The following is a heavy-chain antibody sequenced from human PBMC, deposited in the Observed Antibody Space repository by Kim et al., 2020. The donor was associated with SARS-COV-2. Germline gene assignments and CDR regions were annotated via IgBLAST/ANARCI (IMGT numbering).Heavy chain of an antibody. CDR1: GFTFSDYY. Sequence: GGSLRLSCAASGFTFSDYYMSWIRQAPGKGLEWVSYISSSGSTIYYADSVKGRFTISRDNAKNSLYLQMNSLRAEDTAVYYCARDPGYSSSWFNGNYYYYYGMDVWGQGTTVTVSS. V-gene: IGHV3-11*01. J-gene: IGHJ6*02. CDR3: ARDPGYSSSWFNGNYYYYYGMDV. CDR2: ISSSGSTI. D-gene: IGHD6-13*01.